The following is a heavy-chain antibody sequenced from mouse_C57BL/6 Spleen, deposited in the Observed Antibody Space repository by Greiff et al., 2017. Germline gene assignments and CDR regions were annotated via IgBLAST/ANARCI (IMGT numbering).Heavy chain of an antibody. CDR3: ARSNDYGAWFAY. V-gene: IGHV1-82*01. CDR1: GYAFSSSW. CDR2: IYPGDGDT. J-gene: IGHJ3*01. D-gene: IGHD2-4*01. Sequence: VQGVESGPELVKPGASVKISCKASGYAFSSSWMNWVKQRPGKGLEWIGRIYPGDGDTNYNGKFKGKATLTADKSSSTAYMQLSSLTSEDSAVYFCARSNDYGAWFAYWGQGTLVTVSA.